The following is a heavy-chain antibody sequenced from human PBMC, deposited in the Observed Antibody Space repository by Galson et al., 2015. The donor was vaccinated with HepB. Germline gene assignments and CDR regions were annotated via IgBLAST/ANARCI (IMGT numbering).Heavy chain of an antibody. V-gene: IGHV1-18*01. CDR2: ISAYNGNT. J-gene: IGHJ4*02. CDR3: ARARYSSSPPDY. D-gene: IGHD6-6*01. CDR1: GYTFTSYG. Sequence: SVKVSCKASGYTFTSYGISWVRQAPGQGLEWMGWISAYNGNTNYALKLQGRVTITTDTSTSTVYMELRSLRSDDTAVYYCARARYSSSPPDYWGQGTLVIVSS.